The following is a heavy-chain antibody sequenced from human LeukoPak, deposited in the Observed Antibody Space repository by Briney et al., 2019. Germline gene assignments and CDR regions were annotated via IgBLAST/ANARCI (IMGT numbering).Heavy chain of an antibody. V-gene: IGHV3-30*02. Sequence: GGSLRLSCAASGFTFNIYAMHWVRQAPGKGLEWVAFIRYDGSDKYYADSVKGRFTISRDNSKNTLYLQMNSLRAEDTAVYYCAKSYCSGGSCPFDYWGLGTLVTVSS. CDR2: IRYDGSDK. D-gene: IGHD2-15*01. CDR1: GFTFNIYA. CDR3: AKSYCSGGSCPFDY. J-gene: IGHJ4*02.